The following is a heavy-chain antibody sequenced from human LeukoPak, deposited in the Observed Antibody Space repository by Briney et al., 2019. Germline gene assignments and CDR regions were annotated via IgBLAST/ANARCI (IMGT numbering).Heavy chain of an antibody. CDR2: INPNSGGT. V-gene: IGHV1-2*02. CDR1: GYTFTGYY. CDR3: ARAYCGGDCYPDAEYFQH. J-gene: IGHJ1*01. D-gene: IGHD2-21*01. Sequence: ASVKVSCKASGYTFTGYYMHWVRQAPGQGLEWMGWINPNSGGTNYAQKFQGRVTMTRDTSISTAYMELSRLRSDDTAVYYCARAYCGGDCYPDAEYFQHWGQGTLVTVSS.